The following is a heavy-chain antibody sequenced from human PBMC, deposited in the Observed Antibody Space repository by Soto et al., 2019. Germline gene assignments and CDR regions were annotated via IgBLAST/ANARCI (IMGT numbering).Heavy chain of an antibody. CDR3: APNIAARPSVGYYYGMDV. V-gene: IGHV1-69*06. CDR1: GGTSSSYS. CDR2: IIPMFGTA. J-gene: IGHJ6*02. D-gene: IGHD6-6*01. Sequence: QVHLVQSGAEVKKPGSSVKVSCKASGGTSSSYSISWVRQDPGQGLEWMGGIIPMFGTANYLQKFQDKVTITADKATTTAYMELRRLRSEDTAVYYCAPNIAARPSVGYYYGMDVWGQGTTVTVSS.